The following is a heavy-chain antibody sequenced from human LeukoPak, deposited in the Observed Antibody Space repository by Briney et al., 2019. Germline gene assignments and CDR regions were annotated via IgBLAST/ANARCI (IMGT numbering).Heavy chain of an antibody. V-gene: IGHV4-59*11. CDR1: GGSISSHY. D-gene: IGHD3-10*01. CDR2: IYYSGST. CDR3: ARVPRGRFGELFQVDY. Sequence: PSETLSLTCTVSGGSISSHYWSWIRQPPGKGLEWIGYIYYSGSTNYNPSLKSRVTISVDTSKNQFSLKLRSVTAADTAVYYCARVPRGRFGELFQVDYWGQGTLVTVSS. J-gene: IGHJ4*02.